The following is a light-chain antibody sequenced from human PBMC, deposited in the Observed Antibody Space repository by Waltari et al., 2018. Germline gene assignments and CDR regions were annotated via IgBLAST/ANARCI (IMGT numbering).Light chain of an antibody. CDR2: DAS. Sequence: EIVLTQSPATLSLSPGERVTLSCRASQSVSSSYLAWYQQKPGLAPRLLIYDASSRATGIPDRFSGSGSGTDFTLTISRLEPEDFAVYYCQQYGSSPMYTFGQGTKLEIK. CDR1: QSVSSSY. CDR3: QQYGSSPMYT. J-gene: IGKJ2*01. V-gene: IGKV3D-20*01.